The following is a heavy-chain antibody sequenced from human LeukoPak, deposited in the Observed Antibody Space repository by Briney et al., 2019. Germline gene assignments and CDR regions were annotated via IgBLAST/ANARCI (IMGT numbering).Heavy chain of an antibody. V-gene: IGHV3-11*05. CDR1: GFTFSDYY. CDR3: ARDFIHRSGEANY. D-gene: IGHD3-22*01. J-gene: IGHJ4*02. CDR2: ISSSSSST. Sequence: GGSLRLSCVASGFTFSDYYMSWIRQAPGKGLEWISYISSSSSSTNYADSVKGRFTISRDNPKNSLYLLMNSLRAEDTAMYYCARDFIHRSGEANYWGQGILVTVSS.